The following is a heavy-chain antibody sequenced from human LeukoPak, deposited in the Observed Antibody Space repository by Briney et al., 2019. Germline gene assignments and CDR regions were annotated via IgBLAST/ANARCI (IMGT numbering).Heavy chain of an antibody. Sequence: ETLSLTCAVYGGSFSGYYWSWIRQPPGKGLEWVSSIFPSGGEIHYADSVRGRFTISRDNSKSTLSLQMNSLRAEDTAIYYCATYRQVLLPFESWGQGTLVTVSS. CDR2: IFPSGGEI. CDR3: ATYRQVLLPFES. V-gene: IGHV3-23*01. D-gene: IGHD2-8*02. CDR1: GGSFSGYY. J-gene: IGHJ4*02.